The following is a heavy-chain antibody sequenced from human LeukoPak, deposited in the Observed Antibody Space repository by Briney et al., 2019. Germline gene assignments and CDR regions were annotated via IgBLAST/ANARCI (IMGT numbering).Heavy chain of an antibody. CDR3: ARAVGHDYVWGSYRVYFDY. D-gene: IGHD3-16*02. CDR1: GGSISSGDYY. Sequence: PSQTLSLTCTVSGGSISSGDYYWSWIRQPPGKGLEWIGYIYYSGSTYYNPSLKSRVTISVDTSKNQSSLKLSSVTAADTAVYYCARAVGHDYVWGSYRVYFDYWGQGTLDTVSS. J-gene: IGHJ4*02. V-gene: IGHV4-30-4*01. CDR2: IYYSGST.